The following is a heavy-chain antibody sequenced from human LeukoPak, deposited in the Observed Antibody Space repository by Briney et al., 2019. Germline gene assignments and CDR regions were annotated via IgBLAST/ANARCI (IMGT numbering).Heavy chain of an antibody. CDR2: INHSGST. D-gene: IGHD1-26*01. CDR1: GGSISSYY. Sequence: SETLSLTCTVSGGSISSYYWSWIRQPPGKGLEWIGEINHSGSTNYNPSLKSRVTISVDTSKNQFSLKLSSVTAADTAVYYCARFGVGAKRYAFDIWGQGTMVTVSS. CDR3: ARFGVGAKRYAFDI. V-gene: IGHV4-34*01. J-gene: IGHJ3*02.